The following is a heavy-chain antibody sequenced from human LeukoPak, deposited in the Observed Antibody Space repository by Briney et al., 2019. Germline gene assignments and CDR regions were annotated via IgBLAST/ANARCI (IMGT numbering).Heavy chain of an antibody. J-gene: IGHJ4*02. Sequence: SETLSLTCTVSGGSISSYYWSWLRQPPGKGLEWIGYIYYSGSTNYNPSLKSRVTISVDTSKNQFSLKLSSVTAADTAVYYCARDGYYDSSGPFDYWGQGTLVTVSS. D-gene: IGHD3-22*01. CDR2: IYYSGST. CDR3: ARDGYYDSSGPFDY. V-gene: IGHV4-59*01. CDR1: GGSISSYY.